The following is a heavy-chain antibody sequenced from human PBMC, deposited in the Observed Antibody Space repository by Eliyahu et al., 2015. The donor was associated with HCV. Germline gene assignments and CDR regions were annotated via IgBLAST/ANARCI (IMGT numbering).Heavy chain of an antibody. Sequence: QVQLVESGGGVVQPGRSLRLSCAASGXTFSNYAXXWVRQAPGKGLEWVAVISYDGSYKYHADSLKGRFTISRDNIKNTLYLQMNSLRTEDTAMYKCARAFNRSNSLGSSYRFDYWGQGTLVTVSS. CDR3: ARAFNRSNSLGSSYRFDY. J-gene: IGHJ4*02. CDR1: GXTFSNYA. CDR2: ISYDGSYK. D-gene: IGHD2/OR15-2a*01. V-gene: IGHV3-30*04.